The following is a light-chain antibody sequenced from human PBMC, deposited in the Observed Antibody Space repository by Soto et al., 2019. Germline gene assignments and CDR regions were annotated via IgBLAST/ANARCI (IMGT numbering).Light chain of an antibody. CDR1: QGISSW. V-gene: IGKV1-5*03. J-gene: IGKJ1*01. CDR2: KAS. Sequence: DIQMTQSPSTLSASVGDRVTITCRASQGISSWLAWYQQKPGKAPKLLIYKASSLESGVPSRFSGSGSGTEFTLTISSLQSDDFAIYYCQQYNNYPWTFGQGTKVEIK. CDR3: QQYNNYPWT.